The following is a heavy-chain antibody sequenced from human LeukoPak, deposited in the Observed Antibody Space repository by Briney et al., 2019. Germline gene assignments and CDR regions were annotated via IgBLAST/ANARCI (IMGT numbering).Heavy chain of an antibody. CDR2: IKEDGSVK. J-gene: IGHJ4*02. CDR1: GFTFSTSW. Sequence: PGGSLRLSCVTSGFTFSTSWMNWVRQAPGKGLEWVANIKEDGSVKNYADSVKGRFTISRDNAKNTLYLQMNSLRAEDTAVYYCARGGNYDYKFDCWGQGTLVTVSS. CDR3: ARGGNYDYKFDC. V-gene: IGHV3-7*01. D-gene: IGHD5-12*01.